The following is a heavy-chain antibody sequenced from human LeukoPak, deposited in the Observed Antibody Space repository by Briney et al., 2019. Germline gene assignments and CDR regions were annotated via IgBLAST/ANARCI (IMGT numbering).Heavy chain of an antibody. D-gene: IGHD2-2*01. V-gene: IGHV1-8*01. CDR2: MNPNSGNT. CDR1: GYTFTSYD. J-gene: IGHJ6*03. CDR3: ARAFIVVVPAAMIHYYYYMDV. Sequence: ASVKVSCKASGYTFTSYDINWVRQATEQGLEWMGWMNPNSGNTGYAQKFQGRVTMTRNTSISTAYMELSRLRSDDTAVYYCARAFIVVVPAAMIHYYYYMDVWGKGTTVTVSS.